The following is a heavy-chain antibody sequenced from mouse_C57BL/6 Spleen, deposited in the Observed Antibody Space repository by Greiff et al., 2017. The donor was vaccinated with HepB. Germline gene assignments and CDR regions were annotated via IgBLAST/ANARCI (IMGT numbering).Heavy chain of an antibody. V-gene: IGHV14-3*01. CDR1: GFNIKNTY. D-gene: IGHD1-1*01. CDR3: AIPYYYGSSYWYFDV. Sequence: DVQLQESVAELVRPGASVKLSCTASGFNIKNTYMHWVKQRPEQGLEWIGRIDPANGNTKYAPKFQGKATITADTSSNTAYLQLSSLTSEDTAIYYCAIPYYYGSSYWYFDVWGTGTTVTVSS. J-gene: IGHJ1*03. CDR2: IDPANGNT.